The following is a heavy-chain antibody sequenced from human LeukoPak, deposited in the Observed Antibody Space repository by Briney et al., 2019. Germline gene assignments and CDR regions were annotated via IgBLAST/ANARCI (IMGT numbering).Heavy chain of an antibody. CDR1: GYSISSGYY. J-gene: IGHJ6*03. D-gene: IGHD3-10*01. CDR2: IYHSGST. Sequence: SETLSLTCTVSGYSISSGYYWAWIRQPPGKGLEWIGSIYHSGSTNYNPSLKSRVTISVDTSKNQSSLKLSSVTAADTAVYYCARRDTGSGSYIYYYYYMDVWGKGTTVTISS. CDR3: ARRDTGSGSYIYYYYYMDV. V-gene: IGHV4-38-2*02.